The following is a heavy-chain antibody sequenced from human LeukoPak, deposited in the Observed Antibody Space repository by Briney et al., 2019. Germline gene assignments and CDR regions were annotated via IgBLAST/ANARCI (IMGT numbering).Heavy chain of an antibody. Sequence: ASVKVSCKASGYTFTSYGISWVRQAPGQGLEWMGWISAYNGNTNYAQKLQGRVTMTTDTSTSTAYMELRSLRSDDTAVYYCAGEGKGELLIHYYYYMDVWGKGTTVTVSS. CDR1: GYTFTSYG. D-gene: IGHD1-26*01. V-gene: IGHV1-18*01. J-gene: IGHJ6*03. CDR2: ISAYNGNT. CDR3: AGEGKGELLIHYYYYMDV.